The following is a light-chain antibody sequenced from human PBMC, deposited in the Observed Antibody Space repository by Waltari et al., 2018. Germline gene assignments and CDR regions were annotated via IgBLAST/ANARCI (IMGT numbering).Light chain of an antibody. CDR1: QSIGSW. J-gene: IGKJ1*01. CDR2: KAS. CDR3: QQYNAYRA. V-gene: IGKV1-5*03. Sequence: DIQLTQSPSTLSASVGDRVTITCRASQSIGSWLAWYQQKPGRVPKLLIYKASTLESGVPSRFSGSGSGTEFTLTISSLQPDDFATYYCQQYNAYRAFGQGTKVEVK.